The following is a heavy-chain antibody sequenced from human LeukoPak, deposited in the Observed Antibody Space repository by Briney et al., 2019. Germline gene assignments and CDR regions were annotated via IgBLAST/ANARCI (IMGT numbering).Heavy chain of an antibody. CDR3: ASYYYDSSGYFDY. V-gene: IGHV3-33*08. Sequence: GESLKISCPASGFTFSSYGMHWVRQAPGKGLEWVAVIWYDGSNKYYADSVKGRFTISRDNSKNTLYLQMNSLRAEDTAVYYCASYYYDSSGYFDYWGQGTLVTVSS. CDR2: IWYDGSNK. D-gene: IGHD3-22*01. CDR1: GFTFSSYG. J-gene: IGHJ4*02.